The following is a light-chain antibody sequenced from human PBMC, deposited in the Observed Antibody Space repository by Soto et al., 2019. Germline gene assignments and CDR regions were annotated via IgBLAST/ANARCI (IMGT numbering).Light chain of an antibody. CDR3: QQYNTYSGT. CDR2: DAS. Sequence: IQMTQSPSTLSASVGDRVTITCRASQSISTWLAWYRQNPGKAPKLLSYDASTLESGVPSRFSGSGSGTEFTLTISSLQPDDFATYYCQQYNTYSGTFGQGTKVDIK. J-gene: IGKJ2*01. CDR1: QSISTW. V-gene: IGKV1-5*01.